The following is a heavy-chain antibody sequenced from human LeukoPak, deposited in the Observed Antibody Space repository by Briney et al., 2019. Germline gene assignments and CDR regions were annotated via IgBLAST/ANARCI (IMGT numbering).Heavy chain of an antibody. CDR1: GFTFSSYG. CDR2: IWYDETNK. CDR3: AKDLYGGNRYFAL. Sequence: QPGRSLRLSCAASGFTFSSYGMQWVRQAPGKGLEWVAVIWYDETNKYYADSVKGRFAISRDNSKNTLYLQMNSLRAEDTAVYYCAKDLYGGNRYFALWGRGTLVTVSS. J-gene: IGHJ2*01. D-gene: IGHD4-23*01. V-gene: IGHV3-33*06.